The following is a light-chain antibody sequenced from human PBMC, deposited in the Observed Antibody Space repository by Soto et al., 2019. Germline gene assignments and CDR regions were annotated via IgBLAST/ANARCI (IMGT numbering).Light chain of an antibody. J-gene: IGKJ4*01. CDR3: QQYYSTPLT. Sequence: DIVMTRFPASWVCSRGEGAPINCKSGKGVFSSSNIKNYLAWYQQKPGQPPKLLIYWASTRESGVPDRFSGSGSGTDFTLTISSLQAEDVAVYYCQQYYSTPLTFGGGTKVEIK. CDR2: WAS. CDR1: KGVFSSSNIKNY. V-gene: IGKV4-1*01.